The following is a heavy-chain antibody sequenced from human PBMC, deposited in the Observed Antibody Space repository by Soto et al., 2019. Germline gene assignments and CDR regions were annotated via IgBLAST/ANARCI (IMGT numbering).Heavy chain of an antibody. CDR2: INPSGGST. Sequence: ASVKVSCKASGYSFTSYYMHWVRQAPGQGLEWMGIINPSGGSTSYAQKFQGRVTMTRDTSTSTVYMELSSLRSEDSAIYYCARDADTRGHFRWFDSWGQGTLVTVSS. CDR1: GYSFTSYY. CDR3: ARDADTRGHFRWFDS. J-gene: IGHJ5*01. V-gene: IGHV1-46*01. D-gene: IGHD3-22*01.